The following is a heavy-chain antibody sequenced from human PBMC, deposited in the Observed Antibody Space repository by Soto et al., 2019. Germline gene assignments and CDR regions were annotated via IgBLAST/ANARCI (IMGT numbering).Heavy chain of an antibody. CDR2: IYPGDSDT. J-gene: IGHJ4*02. D-gene: IGHD2-15*01. CDR3: ARSPTLPLVHPAYFDY. V-gene: IGHV5-51*01. Sequence: GESLRISLKGSGYSATLHWIGWVRQVHGKGLEWIGIIYPGDSDTRYSPSFQGQVTISADKSINTAYLQWSHLKASDTAIYYCARSPTLPLVHPAYFDYSGQGTLVTVSS. CDR1: GYSATLHW.